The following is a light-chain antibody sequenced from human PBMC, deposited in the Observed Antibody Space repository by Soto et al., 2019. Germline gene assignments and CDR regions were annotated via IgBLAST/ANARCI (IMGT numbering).Light chain of an antibody. CDR1: QSVSSSY. CDR3: QQYGSSPRT. V-gene: IGKV3-20*01. CDR2: GAS. J-gene: IGKJ1*01. Sequence: EIVLTQSSGTLSLSPGERATLSCRASQSVSSSYLAWYQHKPGQAPRLLIYGASSRATGIPDRFSGSGSGTDFTLTISSLEPEDFAVYYCQQYGSSPRTFGQGTKVEIK.